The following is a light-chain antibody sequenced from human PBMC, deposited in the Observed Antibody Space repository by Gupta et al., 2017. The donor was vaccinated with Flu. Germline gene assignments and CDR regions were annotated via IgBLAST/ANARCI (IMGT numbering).Light chain of an antibody. Sequence: QSLLTQPPSVSGAPGQRVTISCTVRNSDIGAGHDLHWYQQLPVKAPKLLILVNTNRPSGVPDRFSGSKSGTSASLAITGLQAEDEADYYCQSYDNILSGFVFGTGTTVSVL. J-gene: IGLJ1*01. CDR3: QSYDNILSGFV. V-gene: IGLV1-40*01. CDR1: NSDIGAGHD. CDR2: VNT.